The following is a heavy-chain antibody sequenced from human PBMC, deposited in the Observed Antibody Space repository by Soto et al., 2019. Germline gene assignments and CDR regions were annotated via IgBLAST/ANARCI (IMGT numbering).Heavy chain of an antibody. CDR1: GFKISSSS. J-gene: IGHJ4*02. D-gene: IGHD5-12*01. Sequence: PGGSLRLSCAAFGFKISSSSTNWVRQAPGRGLEWVATIVGSDAKTHYADSVKGRFSISRDTSRNTVYLQMNNLRADDTAIYYCAKWTYLDFWGQGTRVTVSS. CDR3: AKWTYLDF. CDR2: IVGSDAKT. V-gene: IGHV3-23*01.